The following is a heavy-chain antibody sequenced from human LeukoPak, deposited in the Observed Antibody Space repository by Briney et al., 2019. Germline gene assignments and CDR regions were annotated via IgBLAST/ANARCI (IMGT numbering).Heavy chain of an antibody. Sequence: GGSLRLSCAASGFTFSSYAMHWVRQAPGKELEYVSTINSNGGSTYYANSVKGRFTISRDNSKNTLYLQMGSLRAEDMAVYYCARRKWELLGFADYWGQGTLVTVSA. CDR1: GFTFSSYA. J-gene: IGHJ4*02. CDR2: INSNGGST. V-gene: IGHV3-64*01. CDR3: ARRKWELLGFADY. D-gene: IGHD1-26*01.